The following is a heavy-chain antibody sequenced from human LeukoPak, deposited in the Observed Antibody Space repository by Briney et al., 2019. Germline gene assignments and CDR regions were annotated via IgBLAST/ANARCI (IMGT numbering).Heavy chain of an antibody. D-gene: IGHD5-18*01. CDR2: IYYSGST. CDR3: AREAGYTTMVFDP. J-gene: IGHJ5*02. CDR1: GASISTNSYY. V-gene: IGHV4-39*07. Sequence: PSETLSLTCTVSGASISTNSYYWGWIRQPPGKGLEWIGSIYYSGSTYYNPSLKSRVTISIDTSKNQFSLRLRSVTAADTAMYYCAREAGYTTMVFDPWGQGTLVTVSS.